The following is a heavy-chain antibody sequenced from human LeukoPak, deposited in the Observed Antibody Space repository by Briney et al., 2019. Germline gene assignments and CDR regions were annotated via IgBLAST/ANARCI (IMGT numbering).Heavy chain of an antibody. J-gene: IGHJ4*02. CDR2: INAGNGNT. Sequence: ASVKVSCKASGYTFTSYAMHWVRQAPGQRLEWMGWINAGNGNTKYSQKFQGRVTMTRNTSISTAYMELSSLRSEDTAVYYCARGLTSWEPSFDYWGQGTLVTVSS. D-gene: IGHD1-26*01. CDR3: ARGLTSWEPSFDY. CDR1: GYTFTSYA. V-gene: IGHV1-3*01.